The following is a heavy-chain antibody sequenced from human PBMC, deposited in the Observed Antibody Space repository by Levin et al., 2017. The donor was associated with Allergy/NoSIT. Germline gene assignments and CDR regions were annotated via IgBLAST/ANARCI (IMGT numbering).Heavy chain of an antibody. CDR3: AKDIKSSGYYYYPDY. J-gene: IGHJ4*02. Sequence: GGSLRLSCAASGFTFDDYAMHWVRQAPGKGLEWVSGISWNSGSIDYADSVKGRFTISRDNAKNSLYLQMNSLRAEDTALYYCAKDIKSSGYYYYPDYWGQGTLVTVSS. D-gene: IGHD3-22*01. CDR1: GFTFDDYA. CDR2: ISWNSGSI. V-gene: IGHV3-9*01.